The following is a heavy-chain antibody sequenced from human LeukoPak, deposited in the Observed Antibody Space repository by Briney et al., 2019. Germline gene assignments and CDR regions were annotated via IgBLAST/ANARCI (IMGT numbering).Heavy chain of an antibody. CDR1: GASISSGSFY. CDR3: ASSKTPFGVETGFDY. D-gene: IGHD3-3*01. CDR2: IYTSGST. J-gene: IGHJ4*02. Sequence: PSETLSLTCTVSGASISSGSFYWTWIRQSAEKGLEWVGRIYTSGSTDYNPSLKSRVTISVDTSKNQFSLKLSSVTAADTAVYYCASSKTPFGVETGFDYWGQGTLVTVSS. V-gene: IGHV4-61*02.